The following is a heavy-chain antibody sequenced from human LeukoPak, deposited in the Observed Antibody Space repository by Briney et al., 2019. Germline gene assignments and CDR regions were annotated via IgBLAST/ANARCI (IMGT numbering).Heavy chain of an antibody. Sequence: GSLRLSCAASRFTVSTNYMSWVRQAPGKGLEWVSLIDSGGFTYYADSVKGRFTISRDNSKNTLYLQMTSLRAEDTAVYFCANTYYYDGSGYYYLGWFDPWGQGTLVTVSS. CDR2: IDSGGFT. CDR3: ANTYYYDGSGYYYLGWFDP. D-gene: IGHD3-22*01. J-gene: IGHJ5*02. V-gene: IGHV3-66*01. CDR1: RFTVSTNY.